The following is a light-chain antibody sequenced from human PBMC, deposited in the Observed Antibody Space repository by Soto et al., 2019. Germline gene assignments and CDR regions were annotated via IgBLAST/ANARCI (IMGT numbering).Light chain of an antibody. CDR1: SSDVGSYNL. CDR2: EGS. CDR3: SSYTSSSTYV. J-gene: IGLJ1*01. Sequence: QSVLTPPASVSGSPGQSITMSCTGTSSDVGSYNLVSWYQQHPGKAPKLMIYEGSKRPSGVSNRFSGSKSGNTASLTISGLQAEDEADYYCSSYTSSSTYVFGTGTKV. V-gene: IGLV2-14*02.